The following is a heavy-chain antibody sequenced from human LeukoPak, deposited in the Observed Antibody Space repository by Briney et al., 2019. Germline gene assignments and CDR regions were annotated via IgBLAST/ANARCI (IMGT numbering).Heavy chain of an antibody. CDR3: ATDINRDYYDSSGYSNAFDI. CDR2: FDPEDGEK. Sequence: ASVNVSCKVTGYTLTELSMHWVRQAPGKGLEWMGGFDPEDGEKLYAQKLQGRVTMTEDTSTDTAYMELSSLRSEDTDVYYCATDINRDYYDSSGYSNAFDIWGQGTMVTVSS. D-gene: IGHD3-22*01. J-gene: IGHJ3*02. V-gene: IGHV1-24*01. CDR1: GYTLTELS.